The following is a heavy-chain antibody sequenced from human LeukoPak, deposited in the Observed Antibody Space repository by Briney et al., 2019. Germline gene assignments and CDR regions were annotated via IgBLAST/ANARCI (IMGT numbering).Heavy chain of an antibody. CDR2: ISSSSSTI. D-gene: IGHD5-18*01. V-gene: IGHV3-48*04. CDR1: GFTFSSYS. J-gene: IGHJ4*02. Sequence: PGGSLRLSCAASGFTFSSYSMNWVRQAPGKGLEWVSYISSSSSTIYYADSVKGRFTISRDNAKNSLYLQMNSLRAEDTALYYCAKDLSYSVDTAMGIDYWGQGTLVTVSS. CDR3: AKDLSYSVDTAMGIDY.